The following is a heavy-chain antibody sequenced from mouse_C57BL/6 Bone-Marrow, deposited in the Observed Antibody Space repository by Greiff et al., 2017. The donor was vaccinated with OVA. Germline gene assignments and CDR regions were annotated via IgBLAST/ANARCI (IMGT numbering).Heavy chain of an antibody. J-gene: IGHJ2*01. CDR3: VRAVHGYFDY. CDR2: IRNKANGYTT. Sequence: EVQGVESGGGLVQPGASLRLSCAASGFTFTDYYMSWVRQPPGKAPEWLALIRNKANGYTTEYTASVKGRFTISRDNSQNILYLRMNTLRAEDSAAYYCVRAVHGYFDYWGQGTTLTVSS. V-gene: IGHV7-4*01. CDR1: GFTFTDYY.